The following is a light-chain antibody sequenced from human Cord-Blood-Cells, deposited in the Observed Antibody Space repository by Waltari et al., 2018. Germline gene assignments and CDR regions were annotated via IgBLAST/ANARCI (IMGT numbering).Light chain of an antibody. CDR3: SSYTSSSTWV. Sequence: SALTQPASVSGSPGQSLTISCTGTSSYVGGYNYVTWYQQHPGKAPKLMIYDVSNRPSGVSNRFSGSKSGNTASLTISGLQAEDEADYYCSSYTSSSTWVFGGGTKLTVL. J-gene: IGLJ3*02. CDR2: DVS. CDR1: SSYVGGYNY. V-gene: IGLV2-14*03.